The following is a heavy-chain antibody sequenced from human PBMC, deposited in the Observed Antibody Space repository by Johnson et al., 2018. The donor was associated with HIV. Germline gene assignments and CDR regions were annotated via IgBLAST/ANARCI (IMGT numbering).Heavy chain of an antibody. Sequence: VQLVESGGGLVQPGGSLRLSCVGSGFTLTDHYMDWVRQAPGKGLEWVGRSRDKTNSYTTEYAASVKGRFTISRDASKNTAYLQMNSLQAEDTAVYYCTAHFRVDAFDIWGQGTMVTVSS. V-gene: IGHV3-72*01. CDR2: SRDKTNSYTT. CDR3: TAHFRVDAFDI. J-gene: IGHJ3*02. D-gene: IGHD3-3*02. CDR1: GFTLTDHY.